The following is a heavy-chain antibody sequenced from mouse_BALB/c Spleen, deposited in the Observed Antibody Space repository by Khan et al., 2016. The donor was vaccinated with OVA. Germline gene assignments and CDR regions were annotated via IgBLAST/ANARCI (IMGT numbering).Heavy chain of an antibody. CDR2: INTHSGVP. J-gene: IGHJ4*01. CDR1: GYTFTTAG. D-gene: IGHD2-14*01. Sequence: QIQLVQSGPELKKPGETVRISCKASGYTFTTAGMQWVQKMPGKGLKWIGWINTHSGVPKYAEDFKGRFAFSLETSANTAYLQITNLKNEDTATDFCARGGAAYYRNDGGAMEYWGQGTSVTVSS. V-gene: IGHV9-4*02. CDR3: ARGGAAYYRNDGGAMEY.